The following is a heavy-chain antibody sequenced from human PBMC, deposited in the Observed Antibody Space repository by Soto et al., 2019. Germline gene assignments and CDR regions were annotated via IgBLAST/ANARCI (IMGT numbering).Heavy chain of an antibody. V-gene: IGHV1-18*01. Sequence: GASVKVSCKASGYTFTSYGISWVRQAPGQGLEWMGWISAYNGNTNYAQKLQGRVTMTTDTSTSTAYMELRSLRSDDTAVYYCARGDSNYPYYYYGMDVWGQGTTVTVSS. J-gene: IGHJ6*02. D-gene: IGHD4-4*01. CDR1: GYTFTSYG. CDR2: ISAYNGNT. CDR3: ARGDSNYPYYYYGMDV.